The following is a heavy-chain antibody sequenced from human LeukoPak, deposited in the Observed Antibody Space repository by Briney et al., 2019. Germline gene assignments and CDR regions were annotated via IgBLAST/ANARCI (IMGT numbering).Heavy chain of an antibody. CDR2: IIPIFGTA. V-gene: IGHV1-69*06. CDR3: ARGESRVAARQFSD. D-gene: IGHD6-13*01. CDR1: AGTCSSYA. Sequence: SVKVSRKASAGTCSSYAISWVRQAPGQGLEWMGGIIPIFGTANYAQKFQGRVTITADKSTSTAYMELSSLRSEDTAVYYCARGESRVAARQFSDWGQGTMVTVSS. J-gene: IGHJ3*01.